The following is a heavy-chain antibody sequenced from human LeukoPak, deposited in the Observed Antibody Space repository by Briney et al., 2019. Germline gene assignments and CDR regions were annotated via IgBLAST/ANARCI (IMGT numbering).Heavy chain of an antibody. Sequence: SETLSLTCNVSGGSVGSNYWSWVRQPPGKGLEWIGYISYSGDTKYNPSLKSRLSMSVDTSKNQCSLMLTSVTAADTAVYYCARGSGWYPHWGQGTLVTVSS. CDR3: ARGSGWYPH. CDR1: GGSVGSNY. D-gene: IGHD6-19*01. CDR2: ISYSGDT. V-gene: IGHV4-59*02. J-gene: IGHJ1*01.